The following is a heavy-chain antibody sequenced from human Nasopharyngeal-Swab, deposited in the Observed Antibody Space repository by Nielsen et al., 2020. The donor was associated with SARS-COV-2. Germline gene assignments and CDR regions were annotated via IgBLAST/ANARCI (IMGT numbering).Heavy chain of an antibody. Sequence: ASVQISCKASGYSFSKYALHWGRQPAAQRPAFMGWIIAGKGNTYYSQKFQGRVRISRDTSANTVYMELSRLRSADTAVYYCARVPAVAASRIDYWGQGTLVTVSS. CDR2: IIAGKGNT. CDR1: GYSFSKYA. D-gene: IGHD6-19*01. CDR3: ARVPAVAASRIDY. J-gene: IGHJ4*02. V-gene: IGHV1-3*01.